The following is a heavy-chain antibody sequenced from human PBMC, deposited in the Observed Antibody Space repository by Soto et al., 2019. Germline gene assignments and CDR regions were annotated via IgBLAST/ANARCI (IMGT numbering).Heavy chain of an antibody. CDR3: ARTPTGLGSSSAHYYFDY. D-gene: IGHD6-6*01. Sequence: GGSLRLSCAASGFTFSSYGMHWVRQAPGKGLEWVAVIWYDGSNKYYADSVKGRFTISRDNSKNTLYLQMNSLRAEDTAVYYCARTPTGLGSSSAHYYFDYWGQGTLVTVSS. CDR1: GFTFSSYG. V-gene: IGHV3-33*01. CDR2: IWYDGSNK. J-gene: IGHJ4*02.